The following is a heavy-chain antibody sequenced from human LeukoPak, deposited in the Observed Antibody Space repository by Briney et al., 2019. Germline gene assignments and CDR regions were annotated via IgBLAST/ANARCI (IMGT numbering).Heavy chain of an antibody. Sequence: PSETLSLTCAVYGGSFSGYYWSWIRQPPGKGLEWIGEINHSGSTNYNPSLKSRVTISVDTSKNQFSLKLSSVTAADTAVYYCAREGPYYDFCSGYYVVDYWGQGTLVTVSS. CDR3: AREGPYYDFCSGYYVVDY. J-gene: IGHJ4*02. CDR1: GGSFSGYY. D-gene: IGHD3-3*01. CDR2: INHSGST. V-gene: IGHV4-34*01.